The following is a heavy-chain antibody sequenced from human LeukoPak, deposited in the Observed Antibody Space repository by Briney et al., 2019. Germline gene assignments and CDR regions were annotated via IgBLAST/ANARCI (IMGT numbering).Heavy chain of an antibody. V-gene: IGHV4-34*01. CDR1: GGSFSGYY. CDR3: ATVRRVGPLGY. CDR2: INHSGST. Sequence: SETLSLTCAVYGGSFSGYYWSWIRQPPGKGLEWIGEINHSGSTNYNPSLKSRVTISVDTSKNQFSLKLSSVTAADTAVYYCATVRRVGPLGYWGQGTLVTVSS. D-gene: IGHD3-10*01. J-gene: IGHJ4*02.